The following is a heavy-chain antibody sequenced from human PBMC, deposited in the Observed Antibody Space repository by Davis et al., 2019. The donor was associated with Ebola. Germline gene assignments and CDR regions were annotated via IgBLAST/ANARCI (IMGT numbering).Heavy chain of an antibody. Sequence: GESLKISCAASGFTFSSYSMNWVRQAPGKGLEWVSYISSSSSTIYYADSVKGRFTISRDNAKNSLYLQMNSLRAEDTAVYYCAKGYGDYLKGPDAFDIWGQGTMVTVSS. J-gene: IGHJ3*02. D-gene: IGHD4-17*01. CDR1: GFTFSSYS. CDR3: AKGYGDYLKGPDAFDI. V-gene: IGHV3-48*01. CDR2: ISSSSSTI.